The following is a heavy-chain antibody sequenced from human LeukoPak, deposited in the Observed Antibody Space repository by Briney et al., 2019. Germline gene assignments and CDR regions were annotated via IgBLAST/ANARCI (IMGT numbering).Heavy chain of an antibody. CDR3: AREKTGYCSGGSCSNWLDP. CDR2: IYYGGST. Sequence: SETLSLTCTVSGGSISSYDWSWIRQPPGKGLEWVGYIYYGGSTNYNPSLKSRVTISVDTSKNQFSLKLSSVTAADTAVYYRAREKTGYCSGGSCSNWLDPWGQGTLVTVSS. J-gene: IGHJ5*02. V-gene: IGHV4-59*01. CDR1: GGSISSYD. D-gene: IGHD2-15*01.